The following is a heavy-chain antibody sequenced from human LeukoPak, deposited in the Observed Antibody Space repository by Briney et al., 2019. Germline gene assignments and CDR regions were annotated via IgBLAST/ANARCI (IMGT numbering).Heavy chain of an antibody. CDR3: AGDVYGSGSYPGPADY. Sequence: PGGSLRLSCAASGFTFSSYSVNWVRQAPGKGLQRVSSISSTSTYIYYADSLKGRFTISRDNAKNSLYLQMNSLRAEDTAVYYCAGDVYGSGSYPGPADYWGQGTLVTVSS. V-gene: IGHV3-21*01. CDR1: GFTFSSYS. CDR2: ISSTSTYI. D-gene: IGHD3-10*01. J-gene: IGHJ4*02.